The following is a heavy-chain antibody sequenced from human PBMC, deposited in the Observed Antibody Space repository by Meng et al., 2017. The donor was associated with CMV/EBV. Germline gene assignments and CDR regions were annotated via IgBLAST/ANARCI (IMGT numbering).Heavy chain of an antibody. J-gene: IGHJ3*02. CDR1: RFTFDDYA. Sequence: SLKISCAASRFTFDDYAMHWVRQAPGKGLEWVSGISWNSGSIGYADSVKGRFTISRDNAKNSLYLQMNSLRAEDTALYYCAKDRGSRSAAIINAFDIWGQGTMVTVSS. V-gene: IGHV3-9*01. CDR3: AKDRGSRSAAIINAFDI. D-gene: IGHD2-2*01. CDR2: ISWNSGSI.